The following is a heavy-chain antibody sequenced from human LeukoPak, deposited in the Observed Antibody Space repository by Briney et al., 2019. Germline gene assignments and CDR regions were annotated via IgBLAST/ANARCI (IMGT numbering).Heavy chain of an antibody. Sequence: SETLSLTCAVSGASISSNNWWWSWVRQPAGKGLEWIGRIYTSGSTNYNPSLKSRVTISVDTSKNQFSLKLSSVTAADTAVYYCARGYCTNGVCYRGGYYFDYWGQGTLVTVSS. CDR1: GASISSNN. J-gene: IGHJ4*02. D-gene: IGHD2-8*01. CDR2: IYTSGST. V-gene: IGHV4-61*02. CDR3: ARGYCTNGVCYRGGYYFDY.